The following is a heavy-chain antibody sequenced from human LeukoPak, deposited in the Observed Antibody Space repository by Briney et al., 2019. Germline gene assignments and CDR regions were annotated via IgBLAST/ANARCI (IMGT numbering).Heavy chain of an antibody. CDR1: GFTFDDYG. J-gene: IGHJ4*02. CDR3: ARRYYYDSSGYSGDDY. D-gene: IGHD3-22*01. Sequence: GGSLRLSCAASGFTFDDYGMSWVRQAPGKGLEWVSGINWNGGSTGYADSVKGRFTISRVNAKNSLYLQMNSLRAEDTALYYCARRYYYDSSGYSGDDYWGQGTLVTVSS. CDR2: INWNGGST. V-gene: IGHV3-20*04.